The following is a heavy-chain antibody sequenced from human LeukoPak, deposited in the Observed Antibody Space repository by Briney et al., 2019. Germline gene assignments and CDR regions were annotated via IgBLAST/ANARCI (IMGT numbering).Heavy chain of an antibody. CDR2: FDPEDGET. D-gene: IGHD1-26*01. CDR1: GYTLTELS. J-gene: IGHJ5*02. V-gene: IGHV1-24*01. Sequence: ASVKVSCKVSGYTLTELSMHWVRQAPGKGLEWMGGFDPEDGETIYAQKFQGRVTMTEDTSTDTAYMELSSLRSEDTAVYYCATMVGSSATVNWFDPWGQGTLVTVSS. CDR3: ATMVGSSATVNWFDP.